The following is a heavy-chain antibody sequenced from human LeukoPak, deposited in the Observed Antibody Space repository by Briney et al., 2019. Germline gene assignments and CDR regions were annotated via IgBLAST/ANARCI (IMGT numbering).Heavy chain of an antibody. D-gene: IGHD2-15*01. J-gene: IGHJ4*02. Sequence: SETLSLTCTVSGGSISSYYWSWIRQPPGKGLEWIGYIYNSGSTNYNPSLKSRVTISLDTSKNQFSLKLSSVTAADTAVYYCARAPGYCGGSSCYFLDYWGQGTLVTVSS. CDR1: GGSISSYY. CDR2: IYNSGST. CDR3: ARAPGYCGGSSCYFLDY. V-gene: IGHV4-59*01.